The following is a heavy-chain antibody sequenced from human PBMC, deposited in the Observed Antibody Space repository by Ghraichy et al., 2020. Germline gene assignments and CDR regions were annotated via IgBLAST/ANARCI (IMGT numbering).Heavy chain of an antibody. CDR2: IYYYGNT. CDR1: GGSISSSSYF. V-gene: IGHV4-39*01. Sequence: SQTLSLTCTVSGGSISSSSYFWGWIRQPPGKGLEWIGSIYYYGNTYHNPSLKSRVTISVDTSKNQFSLKLSSVTAADTAVYYCARHENIVVVTAARAFDIWGQGTMVTVSS. CDR3: ARHENIVVVTAARAFDI. J-gene: IGHJ3*02. D-gene: IGHD2-21*02.